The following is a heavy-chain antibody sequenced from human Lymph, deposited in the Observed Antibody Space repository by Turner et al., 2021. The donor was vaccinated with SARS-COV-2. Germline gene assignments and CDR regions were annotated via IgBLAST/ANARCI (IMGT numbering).Heavy chain of an antibody. J-gene: IGHJ4*02. CDR1: EFTVSSNY. CDR2: IYSGGST. Sequence: DVQLVESGGGLIQPGGSLRLSCAASEFTVSSNYMSWVRQAPGKGLEWVSIIYSGGSTYYADSVKGRFTISRDNSKNTLYLQMNSLRAEDTAVYYCARVLPYGDYFDYWGQGTLVTVSS. CDR3: ARVLPYGDYFDY. D-gene: IGHD4-17*01. V-gene: IGHV3-53*01.